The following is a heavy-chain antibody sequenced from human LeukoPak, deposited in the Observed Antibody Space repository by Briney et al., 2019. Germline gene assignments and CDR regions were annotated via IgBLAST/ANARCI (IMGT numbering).Heavy chain of an antibody. Sequence: PSETLSLTCTVSGGSISSGYWSWIRQPPGRGLEWIGYIYYSGSTNYNSSLKSRVTISVGTSKNQFSLKLSSVTAADTAVYYCARDATAYDAFDIWGQGAMVTVSS. CDR2: IYYSGST. CDR1: GGSISSGY. J-gene: IGHJ3*02. CDR3: ARDATAYDAFDI. D-gene: IGHD2-15*01. V-gene: IGHV4-59*01.